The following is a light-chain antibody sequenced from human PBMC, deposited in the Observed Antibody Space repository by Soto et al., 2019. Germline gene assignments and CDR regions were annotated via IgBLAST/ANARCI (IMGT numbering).Light chain of an antibody. J-gene: IGKJ5*01. Sequence: EIVLTQSPATLSLSPVERATLSFRSSQSVSRYLAWYQQKPGQAPRLLIYDASNRATGIPARLSGSGSGTDFTLTISRLEPEDFAVYYCQQRSNWPITFGQGTRLEIK. V-gene: IGKV3-11*01. CDR3: QQRSNWPIT. CDR1: QSVSRY. CDR2: DAS.